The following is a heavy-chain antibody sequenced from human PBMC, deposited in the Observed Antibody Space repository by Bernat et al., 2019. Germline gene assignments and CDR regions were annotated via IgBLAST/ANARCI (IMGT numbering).Heavy chain of an antibody. CDR1: GDSVSSNSAA. D-gene: IGHD5-24*01. V-gene: IGHV6-1*01. CDR2: TYYRSKWSD. Sequence: QVQLQQSGPGLVKPSQTLSLTCAISGDSVSSNSAAWNWTRQSPSSGLEWLGRTYYRSKWSDNYAVSVKSRITINRDTSKNQFSLQLNSVTPEDTAVYYCARGARFRDYFMDVWGKGTTVTVSS. J-gene: IGHJ6*03. CDR3: ARGARFRDYFMDV.